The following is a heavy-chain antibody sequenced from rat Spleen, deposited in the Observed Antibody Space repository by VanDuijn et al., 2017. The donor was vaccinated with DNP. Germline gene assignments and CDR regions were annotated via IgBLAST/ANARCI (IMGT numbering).Heavy chain of an antibody. J-gene: IGHJ2*01. CDR1: GFIFSNYW. Sequence: EVQLVESGGGPVQPGRSLKLSCVASGFIFSNYWMTWIRQAPGKGLEWVASISSTGDNTYYSDSVKGRFSISRDNAKSTLYLRVNSLRSEDTATYYCTSNPHIRTAAPFDYWGHGVMVTVSS. CDR2: ISSTGDNT. V-gene: IGHV5-31*01. D-gene: IGHD3-8*01. CDR3: TSNPHIRTAAPFDY.